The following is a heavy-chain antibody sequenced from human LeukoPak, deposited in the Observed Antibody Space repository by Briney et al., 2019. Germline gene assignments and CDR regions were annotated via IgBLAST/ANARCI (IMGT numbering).Heavy chain of an antibody. Sequence: ASVKASCKASGYTFTGYYMHWVRQAPGQGLEWMGWISAYNGNTNYAQKLQGRVTMTTDTSTSTAYMELRSLRSDDTAVYYCARHLRGDTMVRGVITHLFYFDYWGQGTLVTVSS. V-gene: IGHV1-18*04. D-gene: IGHD3-10*01. CDR3: ARHLRGDTMVRGVITHLFYFDY. CDR1: GYTFTGYY. CDR2: ISAYNGNT. J-gene: IGHJ4*02.